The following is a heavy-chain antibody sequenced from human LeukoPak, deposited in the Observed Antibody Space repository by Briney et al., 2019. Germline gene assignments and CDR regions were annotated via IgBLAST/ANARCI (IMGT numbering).Heavy chain of an antibody. CDR3: ARGVEPPTYYYDSSGYSYYFDY. CDR2: INHSGST. Sequence: KPSETLSLTCAVYGGSFSGYYWSWIRQPPGKGLEWIGEINHSGSTNYNPSLKSRVTISVDTSKNQFSLKLSSVTAADTAVYYCARGVEPPTYYYDSSGYSYYFDYWGQGTLVTVSS. D-gene: IGHD3-22*01. CDR1: GGSFSGYY. J-gene: IGHJ4*02. V-gene: IGHV4-34*01.